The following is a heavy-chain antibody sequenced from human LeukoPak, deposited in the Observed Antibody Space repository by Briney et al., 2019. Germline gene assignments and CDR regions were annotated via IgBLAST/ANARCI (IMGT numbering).Heavy chain of an antibody. CDR2: LYYSGTT. Sequence: SETLSLTCTVSGGSISSRNYYWGWIRQPPGKGLEWIGSLYYSGTTYSNPSLKTRVTISVDTSKNQFSLKLASVTAADTAVYYCARRQWLESSHFDYWGQGTLVTVSS. J-gene: IGHJ4*02. CDR3: ARRQWLESSHFDY. CDR1: GGSISSRNYY. D-gene: IGHD6-19*01. V-gene: IGHV4-39*01.